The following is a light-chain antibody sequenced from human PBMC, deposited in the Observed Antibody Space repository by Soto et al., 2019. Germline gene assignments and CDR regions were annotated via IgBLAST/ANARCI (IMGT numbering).Light chain of an antibody. CDR2: DAS. CDR1: QSVLSY. Sequence: EIVLTQSPATLSLSPGERVTLSCRASQSVLSYLAWYQQKPGQAPRLLIYDASNRATGIPVRFSGSGSGTDFSLTISSLESEDFAVYYCQQRRAWPITFGPGTRLEIK. V-gene: IGKV3-11*01. J-gene: IGKJ5*01. CDR3: QQRRAWPIT.